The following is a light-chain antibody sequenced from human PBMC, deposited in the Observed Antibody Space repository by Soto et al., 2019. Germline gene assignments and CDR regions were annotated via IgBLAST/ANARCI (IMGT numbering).Light chain of an antibody. Sequence: QSVLTQPPSASGTPGQRVTISCSGSSSTIGSNYVYWYQQIPGTPPKLLIYRNNQRPSGVPDRFSGSKSGTSASLAISGLRSEDEADYYCAAWDDSLSGWVFGGGTKLTVL. CDR3: AAWDDSLSGWV. CDR1: SSTIGSNY. V-gene: IGLV1-47*01. J-gene: IGLJ3*02. CDR2: RNN.